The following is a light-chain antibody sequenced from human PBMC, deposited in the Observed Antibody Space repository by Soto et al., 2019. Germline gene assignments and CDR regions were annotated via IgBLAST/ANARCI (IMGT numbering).Light chain of an antibody. V-gene: IGKV4-1*01. CDR1: QSVLYSSNNKNF. CDR3: QPSYSPPGT. J-gene: IGKJ1*01. CDR2: WAS. Sequence: SQDRLAGYVCKTRRFTCKYRQSVLYSSNNKNFLAWYQQKPGQPPKLLIYWASTRESGVPDRFSGSGSGTDFTLTISSLHAEDVAVYFCQPSYSPPGTFGQGTKVDIK.